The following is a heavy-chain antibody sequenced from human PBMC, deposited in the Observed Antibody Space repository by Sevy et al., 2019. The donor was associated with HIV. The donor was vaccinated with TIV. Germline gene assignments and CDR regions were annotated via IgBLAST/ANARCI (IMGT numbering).Heavy chain of an antibody. V-gene: IGHV3-15*01. D-gene: IGHD4-17*01. J-gene: IGHJ4*02. Sequence: GGSLRLSCAASGSTFSNAWMSWVRQAPGKGLEWVGRIKSKTDGGTTDYAAPVKGRFTISRDDSKNTLYLQMNSLKTEDTAVYYCTTGVGGDYASDYLDYWGQGTLVTVSS. CDR3: TTGVGGDYASDYLDY. CDR1: GSTFSNAW. CDR2: IKSKTDGGTT.